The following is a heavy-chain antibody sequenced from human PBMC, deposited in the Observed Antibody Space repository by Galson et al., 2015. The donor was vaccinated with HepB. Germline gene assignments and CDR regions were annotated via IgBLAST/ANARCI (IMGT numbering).Heavy chain of an antibody. V-gene: IGHV4-39*01. D-gene: IGHD6-13*01. J-gene: IGHJ4*02. CDR1: GGSISSSSYY. CDR3: ARHFVAAADWDY. Sequence: ETLSLTCTVSGGSISSSSYYWGWIRQPPGKGLEWIGSIYYSGSTYYNPSLKSRVTISVDTSKNQFSLKLSSVTPADTAVYYCARHFVAAADWDYWGQGTLVTVSS. CDR2: IYYSGST.